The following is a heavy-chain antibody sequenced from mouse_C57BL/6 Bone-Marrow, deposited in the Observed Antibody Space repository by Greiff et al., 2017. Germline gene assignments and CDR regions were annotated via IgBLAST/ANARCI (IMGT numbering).Heavy chain of an antibody. Sequence: VQLQQSGAELVRPGTSVKVSCKASGYAFTNYLIEWVKQRPGQGLEWIGVINPGSGGTNYNEKFKGKATLTADKSSSTAYMQLSSLTSEYSAVYFCARSRLLRLDYWGQGTTLTVSS. V-gene: IGHV1-54*01. CDR3: ARSRLLRLDY. CDR2: INPGSGGT. J-gene: IGHJ2*01. CDR1: GYAFTNYL. D-gene: IGHD1-2*01.